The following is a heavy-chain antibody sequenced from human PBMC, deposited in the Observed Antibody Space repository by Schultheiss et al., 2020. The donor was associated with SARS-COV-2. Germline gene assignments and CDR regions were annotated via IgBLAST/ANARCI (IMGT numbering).Heavy chain of an antibody. J-gene: IGHJ4*02. Sequence: GESLKISCAASGFTFSNAWMSWVRQAPGKGLEWVAVIWYDGSNKYYEDSVKGRFTISRDNSKNTLYLQMNSLRPEDTAVYYCATLGSNSSESGDFYEADYWGQGALVTVSS. CDR2: IWYDGSNK. CDR3: ATLGSNSSESGDFYEADY. V-gene: IGHV3-33*08. CDR1: GFTFSNAW. D-gene: IGHD2-21*01.